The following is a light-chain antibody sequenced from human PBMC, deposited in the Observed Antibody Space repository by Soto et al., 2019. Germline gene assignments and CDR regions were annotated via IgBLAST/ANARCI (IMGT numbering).Light chain of an antibody. CDR3: NQDDNLSYT. CDR1: QDISNY. J-gene: IGKJ2*01. V-gene: IGKV1-33*01. CDR2: DAS. Sequence: DIQMTQSPSSLSASLGDIVTITCQARQDISNYLNWYQQKTGKAPKLLIYDASNLETGVPSRFSGSGSGPDFTVTISSQQPEDIATYYCNQDDNLSYTGGQGTKLEI.